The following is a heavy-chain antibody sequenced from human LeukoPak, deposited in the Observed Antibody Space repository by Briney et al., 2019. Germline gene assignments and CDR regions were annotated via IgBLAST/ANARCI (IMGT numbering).Heavy chain of an antibody. J-gene: IGHJ5*02. CDR3: ARVGKFITIFGVVIARSNWFDP. D-gene: IGHD3-3*01. Sequence: ASVKVSCKASGYTFTSYDINWVRQATGQGLEWMGWMNPNSGNTGYAQKFQGRVTMTRNTSISTAYMELSSLRSEDTAVYYCARVGKFITIFGVVIARSNWFDPWGQGTLVTVSS. CDR1: GYTFTSYD. V-gene: IGHV1-8*01. CDR2: MNPNSGNT.